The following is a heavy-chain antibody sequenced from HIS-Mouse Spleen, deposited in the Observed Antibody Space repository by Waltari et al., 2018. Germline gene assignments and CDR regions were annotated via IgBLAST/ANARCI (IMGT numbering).Heavy chain of an antibody. D-gene: IGHD6-13*01. J-gene: IGHJ2*01. CDR2: IYYSGST. CDR3: AREIPYSSSWYDWYFDL. V-gene: IGHV4-39*07. Sequence: QLQLQESGPGLVKPSETLSLTCTVSGGSISSSSYYWGWIRQPPGKGLEWVGGIYYSGSTYYNPSFKSRVTISVDTSKNQFSLKLSSGTAADTAVYYCAREIPYSSSWYDWYFDLWGRGTLVTVSS. CDR1: GGSISSSSYY.